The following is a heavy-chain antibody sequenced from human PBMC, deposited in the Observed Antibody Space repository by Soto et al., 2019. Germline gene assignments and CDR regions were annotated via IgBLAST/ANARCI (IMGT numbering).Heavy chain of an antibody. CDR2: IRSKGNSYAT. V-gene: IGHV3-73*02. Sequence: EVQLVESGGNLVQPGGSLTLSCAGSGFAFSGSTIHWVRQASGKGLEWVGRIRSKGNSYATAYAASVKGRFIISRDDSKTTAYLQMNSLKIEDTAVYYCTTEGPGYCSGGSCYAIDYWGQGTLVTVSS. CDR1: GFAFSGST. J-gene: IGHJ4*02. D-gene: IGHD2-15*01. CDR3: TTEGPGYCSGGSCYAIDY.